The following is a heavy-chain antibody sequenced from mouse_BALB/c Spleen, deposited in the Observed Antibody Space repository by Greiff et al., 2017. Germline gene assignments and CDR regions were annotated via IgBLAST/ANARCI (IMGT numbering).Heavy chain of an antibody. J-gene: IGHJ3*01. CDR3: AIFDYGSSAWFAY. D-gene: IGHD1-1*01. CDR2: INPSTGYT. CDR1: GYTFTSYW. Sequence: VQLQQSGAELAKPGASVKMSCKASGYTFTSYWMHWVKQRPGQGLEWIGYINPSTGYTEYNQKFKDKATLTADKSSSTAYMQLSSLTSEDSAVYYCAIFDYGSSAWFAYWGQGTLVTVSA. V-gene: IGHV1-7*01.